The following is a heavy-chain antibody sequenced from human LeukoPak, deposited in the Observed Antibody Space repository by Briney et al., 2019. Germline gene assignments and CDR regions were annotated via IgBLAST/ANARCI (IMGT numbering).Heavy chain of an antibody. V-gene: IGHV3-30-3*01. CDR3: ARDSAYYYDSSGFSYCDY. Sequence: GRSLRLSCAASGFRFSNYAMHWVRQAPGKGLECVAVISFDGSKEDYADSVKGRFTISRDNSKNTLYVQLNSLSVEDTAVYYCARDSAYYYDSSGFSYCDYWGPGTLVTVSS. CDR2: ISFDGSKE. J-gene: IGHJ4*02. D-gene: IGHD3-22*01. CDR1: GFRFSNYA.